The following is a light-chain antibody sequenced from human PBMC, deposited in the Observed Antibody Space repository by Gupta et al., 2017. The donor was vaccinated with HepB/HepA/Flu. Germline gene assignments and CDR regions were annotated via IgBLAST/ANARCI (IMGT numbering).Light chain of an antibody. V-gene: IGLV1-44*01. Sequence: QSVLTQPPSASGHPGQRVAISCSGSSFNIGNNPVNWYQQLPGTAPKLLIYSNNQRPSGVPDRFSGSKSGTSAYLDISGLQAEDEADYYCAAWDGSRNVLAFGGGTKLTVL. CDR1: SFNIGNNP. CDR3: AAWDGSRNVLA. J-gene: IGLJ2*01. CDR2: SNN.